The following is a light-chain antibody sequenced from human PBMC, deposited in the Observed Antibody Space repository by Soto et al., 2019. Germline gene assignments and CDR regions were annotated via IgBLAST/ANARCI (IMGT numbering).Light chain of an antibody. CDR3: QSYDSSLSGSRV. J-gene: IGLJ1*01. CDR2: GNS. V-gene: IGLV1-40*01. CDR1: SSNIGAGYD. Sequence: QSLLTQPPSVSGSPGQRVTISCTGSSSNIGAGYDVHWYQQLPGTAPKLLIYGNSNRPSGVPDRFSGSKSGTSASLAITGLQAEDEADYYCQSYDSSLSGSRVFGTWNKVTVL.